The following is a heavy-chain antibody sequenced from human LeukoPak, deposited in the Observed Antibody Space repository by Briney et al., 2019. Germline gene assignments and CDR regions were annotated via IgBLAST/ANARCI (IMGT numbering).Heavy chain of an antibody. D-gene: IGHD2-15*01. CDR2: IYYSGGT. CDR3: ASHLGYCSGGSCFTFDY. CDR1: GGSISSSSYY. J-gene: IGHJ4*02. V-gene: IGHV4-39*01. Sequence: SETLSLTCTVSGGSISSSSYYWGWIRQPPGKGLEWIGSIYYSGGTYYNPSLKSRVTISVDTSKNQFSLKLSSVTAADTAVYYCASHLGYCSGGSCFTFDYWGQGTLVTVSS.